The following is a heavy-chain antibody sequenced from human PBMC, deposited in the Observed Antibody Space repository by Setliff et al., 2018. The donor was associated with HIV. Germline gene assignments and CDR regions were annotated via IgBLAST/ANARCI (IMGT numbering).Heavy chain of an antibody. Sequence: ASVKVSCKTSGYLFSGYYLHWLRRAPGQGLEWMGWINYSNGDTRSAERFQGRVTMSRDSSTSTLYMDLKSLTSDDTAVYYCALANIVSTARWNHWGRGTLVTVSS. V-gene: IGHV1-2*02. CDR3: ALANIVSTARWNH. CDR2: INYSNGDT. J-gene: IGHJ1*01. CDR1: GYLFSGYY. D-gene: IGHD1-1*01.